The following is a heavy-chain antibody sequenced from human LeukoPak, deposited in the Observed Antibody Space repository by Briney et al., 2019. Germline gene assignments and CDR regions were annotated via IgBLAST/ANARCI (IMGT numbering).Heavy chain of an antibody. Sequence: SETLSLTCTVSGGSISSNTYYWGWIRQPPGKGLEWIGSVYYSGRTYYYPSLKSRVTISVDTSNNQFSLKLSSVTAADTAVYYCAREVPFRNDSSGYHSNFDYWGQGTLVTVSS. CDR2: VYYSGRT. D-gene: IGHD3-22*01. J-gene: IGHJ4*02. CDR3: AREVPFRNDSSGYHSNFDY. CDR1: GGSISSNTYY. V-gene: IGHV4-39*02.